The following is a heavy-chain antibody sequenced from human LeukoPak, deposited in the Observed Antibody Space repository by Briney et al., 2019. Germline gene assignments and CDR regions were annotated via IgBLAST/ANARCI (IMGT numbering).Heavy chain of an antibody. CDR1: GGSFNGYY. CDR3: ARGHPRSTYYYDSSGRGDY. CDR2: INHSGST. V-gene: IGHV4-34*01. Sequence: SETLSLTCAVYGGSFNGYYWSWIRQPPGKGLEWIGEINHSGSTNYNPSLKSRVTISVDTSKNQFSLKLSSVTAADTAVYYCARGHPRSTYYYDSSGRGDYWGQGTLVTVSS. D-gene: IGHD3-22*01. J-gene: IGHJ4*02.